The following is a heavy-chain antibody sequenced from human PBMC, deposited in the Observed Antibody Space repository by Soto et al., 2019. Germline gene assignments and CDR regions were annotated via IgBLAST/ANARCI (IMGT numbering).Heavy chain of an antibody. D-gene: IGHD2-2*02. CDR3: ARQHRDCSSTSCYIRYYYYGMDV. Sequence: PGESLKISCKGSGYSFTSYWISWVRQMPGKGLEWMGRIDPSDSYTNYSPSFQGHVTISADKSISTAYLQWSSLKASDTAMYYRARQHRDCSSTSCYIRYYYYGMDVWGQGTTVTVSS. J-gene: IGHJ6*02. CDR2: IDPSDSYT. V-gene: IGHV5-10-1*01. CDR1: GYSFTSYW.